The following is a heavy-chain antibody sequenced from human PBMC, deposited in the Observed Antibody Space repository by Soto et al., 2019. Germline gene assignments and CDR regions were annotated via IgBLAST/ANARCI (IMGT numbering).Heavy chain of an antibody. V-gene: IGHV3-21*01. Sequence: GGSLRLSCAASGFTFSSYSMNWVRQAPGGGLEWVSYISSSGSYIYYADSVKGRFTISRDSARDSLFLQMSSLRAEDTAVYYCARSRVTERGAFDIWGQGTMVTISS. J-gene: IGHJ3*02. CDR2: ISSSGSYI. CDR3: ARSRVTERGAFDI. D-gene: IGHD4-17*01. CDR1: GFTFSSYS.